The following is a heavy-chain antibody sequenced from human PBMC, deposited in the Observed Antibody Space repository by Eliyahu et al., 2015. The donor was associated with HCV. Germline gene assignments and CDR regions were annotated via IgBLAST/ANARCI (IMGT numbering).Heavy chain of an antibody. J-gene: IGHJ5*02. CDR2: IYYSGST. D-gene: IGHD3-10*01. CDR1: GGSISSYY. V-gene: IGHV4-59*01. CDR3: ARGSGSGRYNWFDP. Sequence: QVQLQESGPGLVKPSETLSLTCTVSGGSISSYYWSWIRQPPGKGLEWIGYIYYSGSTNYNPSLKSRVTISVDTSKNQFSLKLSSVTAADTAVYYCARGSGSGRYNWFDPWGQGTLVTVSS.